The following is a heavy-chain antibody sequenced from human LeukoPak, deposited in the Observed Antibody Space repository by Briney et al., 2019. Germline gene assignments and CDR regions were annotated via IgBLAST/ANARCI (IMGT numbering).Heavy chain of an antibody. J-gene: IGHJ4*02. V-gene: IGHV3-33*01. CDR2: IWYDGSNK. Sequence: GGSLRLSCAASGFTFSSYGMHWVRQAPGKGLEWAAVIWYDGSNKYYADSVKGRFTISRDNSKNTLYLQMNSLRAEDTAVYYCARDAMYIDYWDQGTLVTVSS. CDR1: GFTFSSYG. D-gene: IGHD1-14*01. CDR3: ARDAMYIDY.